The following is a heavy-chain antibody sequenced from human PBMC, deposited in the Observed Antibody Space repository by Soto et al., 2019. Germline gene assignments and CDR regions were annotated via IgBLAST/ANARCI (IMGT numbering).Heavy chain of an antibody. J-gene: IGHJ4*02. V-gene: IGHV1-18*01. D-gene: IGHD3-3*01. CDR2: ISAYNGNT. CDR3: ARDSRYDFWSGYYGYDY. Sequence: ASVKVSCKASGYTLTSYGISWVRQAPGQGLEWMGWISAYNGNTNYAQKLQGRVTMTTDTSTSTAYMELRSLRSDDTAVYYCARDSRYDFWSGYYGYDYWGQGTLVTVSS. CDR1: GYTLTSYG.